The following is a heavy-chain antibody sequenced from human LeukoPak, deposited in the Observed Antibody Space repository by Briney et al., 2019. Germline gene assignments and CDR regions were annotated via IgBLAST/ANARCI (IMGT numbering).Heavy chain of an antibody. Sequence: GGSLRLSCATSGFTFRDYYMHWVRQAPGKGLVWISRINGDGSSTNYADSVKGRFTISRDNAKNTLYLQMNSLRAEDTAVYYCARESYCSGGSCYSGRAFDIWGQGTMVTVSS. D-gene: IGHD2-15*01. J-gene: IGHJ3*02. V-gene: IGHV3-74*01. CDR1: GFTFRDYY. CDR3: ARESYCSGGSCYSGRAFDI. CDR2: INGDGSST.